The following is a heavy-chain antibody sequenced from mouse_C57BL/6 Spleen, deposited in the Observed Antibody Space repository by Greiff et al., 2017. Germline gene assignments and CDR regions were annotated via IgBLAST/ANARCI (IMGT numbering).Heavy chain of an antibody. CDR1: GYSITSGYY. Sequence: EVKLVESGPGLVKPSQSLSLTCSVTGYSITSGYYWNWIRQFPGNKLEWMGYISYDGSNNYNPSLKNRISITRDTSKNQFFLKLNSVTTEDTATYYCARGERNAMDYWGQGTSVTVSS. CDR3: ARGERNAMDY. J-gene: IGHJ4*01. V-gene: IGHV3-6*01. CDR2: ISYDGSN.